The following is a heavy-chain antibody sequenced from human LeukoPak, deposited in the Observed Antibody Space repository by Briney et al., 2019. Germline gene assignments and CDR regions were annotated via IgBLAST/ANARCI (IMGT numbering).Heavy chain of an antibody. J-gene: IGHJ4*02. CDR2: IDPRSGNT. CDR3: ARELPRTCYFDN. D-gene: IGHD1-14*01. V-gene: IGHV1-46*01. CDR1: GYTFTSYY. Sequence: ASVKVSCKASGYTFTSYYLHWVRQAPGQGLEWMGMIDPRSGNTNYAQRFRGRVALTRDTSTSTLYMELSSLRSEDTAIYYCARELPRTCYFDNWGQGTLVTVSS.